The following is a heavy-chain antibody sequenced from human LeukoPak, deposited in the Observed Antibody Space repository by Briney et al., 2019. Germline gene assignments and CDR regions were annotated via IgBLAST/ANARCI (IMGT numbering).Heavy chain of an antibody. J-gene: IGHJ4*02. CDR1: GFTFSSYA. V-gene: IGHV3-23*01. Sequence: PGGSLRLSCVASGFTFSSYAMSRVRQAPGKGLEWVSAISGSGGSTYYADSVKGRFTISRDNSKNTLYLQMNSLRAEDTAVYYCAFVVGATGDYWGQGTLVTVSS. CDR3: AFVVGATGDY. CDR2: ISGSGGST. D-gene: IGHD1-26*01.